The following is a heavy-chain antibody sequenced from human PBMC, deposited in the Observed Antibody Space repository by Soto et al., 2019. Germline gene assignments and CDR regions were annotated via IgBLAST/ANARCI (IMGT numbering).Heavy chain of an antibody. CDR1: GGSVSSGSHY. J-gene: IGHJ4*02. CDR2: IYYSGST. CDR3: ARGYYGSESGGYYFDY. D-gene: IGHD3-10*01. Sequence: PSETLSLTCTASGGSVSSGSHYWSWIRQPPGKGLEWIGYIYYSGSTNYNPSLKSRVIISVDTSKNQFSLNLSSVTAADTAVYYCARGYYGSESGGYYFDYWGQGTLVTVSS. V-gene: IGHV4-61*01.